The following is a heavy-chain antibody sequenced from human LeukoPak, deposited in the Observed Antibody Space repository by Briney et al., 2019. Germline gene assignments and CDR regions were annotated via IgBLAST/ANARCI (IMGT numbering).Heavy chain of an antibody. CDR1: GGSFSGYY. Sequence: PSETLSLTCAVYGGSFSGYYWSWIRQPPGKGLEWIGYIYHSGSTYYNPSLKSRVTISVDRSKNQFSLKLSSVTAADTAVYYCARTLRGDYDSSGYDAFDIWGQGTMVTVSS. J-gene: IGHJ3*02. D-gene: IGHD3-22*01. CDR3: ARTLRGDYDSSGYDAFDI. V-gene: IGHV4-34*01. CDR2: IYHSGST.